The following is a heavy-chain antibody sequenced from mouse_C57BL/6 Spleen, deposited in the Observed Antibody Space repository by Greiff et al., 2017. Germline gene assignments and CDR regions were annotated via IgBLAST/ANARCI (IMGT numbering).Heavy chain of an antibody. CDR3: ARGDYGSSYAAY. Sequence: VQLQQSGPVLVKPGASVKMSCKASGYTFTDYYMNWVKPSHGKSLEWIGVINPYNGGTSYNQKFKGKATFTVDKSSSTAYMELNILTAEDSAVYYCARGDYGSSYAAYWGQGTLVTVSA. J-gene: IGHJ3*01. D-gene: IGHD1-1*01. CDR1: GYTFTDYY. CDR2: INPYNGGT. V-gene: IGHV1-19*01.